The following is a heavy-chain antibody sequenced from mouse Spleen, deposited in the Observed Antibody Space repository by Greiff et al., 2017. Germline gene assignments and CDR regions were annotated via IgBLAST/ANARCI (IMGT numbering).Heavy chain of an antibody. CDR1: GFTFSSYG. CDR3: ARAPYDPSWYFDV. CDR2: ISSGGSYT. V-gene: IGHV5-6*01. J-gene: IGHJ1*01. D-gene: IGHD2-12*01. Sequence: EVKLVESGGDLVKPGGSLKLSCAASGFTFSSYGMSWVRQTPDKRLEWVATISSGGSYTYYPDSVKGRFTISRDNAKNTLYLQMSSLKSEDTAMYYCARAPYDPSWYFDVWGAGTTVTVSS.